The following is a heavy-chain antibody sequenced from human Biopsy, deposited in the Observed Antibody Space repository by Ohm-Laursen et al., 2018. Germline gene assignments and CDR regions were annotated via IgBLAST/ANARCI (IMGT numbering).Heavy chain of an antibody. CDR1: GVSFSDNY. CDR3: AKCMTGGSNYYFHH. J-gene: IGHJ4*02. D-gene: IGHD2-8*01. V-gene: IGHV3-33*06. CDR2: IWYDGSNK. Sequence: SLRLSCTASGVSFSDNYMDWVRQAPGKGLEWVAAIWYDGSNKNYADSVKGRFTISRDNSKNTLYLQMNSLRGEDTAVYYCAKCMTGGSNYYFHHCGQGTLVTVSS.